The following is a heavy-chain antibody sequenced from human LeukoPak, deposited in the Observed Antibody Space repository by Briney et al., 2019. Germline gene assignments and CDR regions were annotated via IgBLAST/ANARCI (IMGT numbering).Heavy chain of an antibody. CDR1: GGTFSSYA. CDR3: ATTRAYYYDSSGYYPYYFDY. Sequence: ASVKVSCKASGGTFSSYAISWVRQAPGQGLEWMGGIIPIFGTANYAQKFQGRVTITADESTSTAYMELSSLRSEGTAVYYCATTRAYYYDSSGYYPYYFDYWGQGTLVTVSS. CDR2: IIPIFGTA. D-gene: IGHD3-22*01. J-gene: IGHJ4*02. V-gene: IGHV1-69*13.